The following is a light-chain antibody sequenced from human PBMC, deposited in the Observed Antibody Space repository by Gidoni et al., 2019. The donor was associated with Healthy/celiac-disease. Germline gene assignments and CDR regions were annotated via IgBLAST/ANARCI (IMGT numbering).Light chain of an antibody. CDR1: QSISSY. V-gene: IGKV1-39*01. CDR3: QQSYSTPLT. CDR2: AAS. Sequence: GDRVTITCRASQSISSYLNWYQQKPGKAPKLLIYAASSLQSGVPSRFSGSGSGTDFTLTISSLQPEDFATYYCQQSYSTPLTFGGXTKVEIK. J-gene: IGKJ4*01.